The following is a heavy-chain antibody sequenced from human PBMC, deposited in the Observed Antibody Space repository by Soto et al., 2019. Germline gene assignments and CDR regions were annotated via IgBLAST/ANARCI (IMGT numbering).Heavy chain of an antibody. CDR2: INHSGST. Sequence: QVQLQQWGAGLLKPSETLSLTCAVYGGSFSGYYWSWIRQPPGKGLEWIGEINHSGSTNYNPSLKSRVTISVDTSKNQFSLKLSSVTAADTAVYYCARKTYYDSHDVWGQGTTVTVSS. J-gene: IGHJ6*02. D-gene: IGHD3-3*01. CDR1: GGSFSGYY. V-gene: IGHV4-34*01. CDR3: ARKTYYDSHDV.